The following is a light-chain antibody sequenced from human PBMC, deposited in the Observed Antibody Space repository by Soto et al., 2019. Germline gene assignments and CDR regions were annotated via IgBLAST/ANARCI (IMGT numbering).Light chain of an antibody. J-gene: IGLJ2*01. Sequence: QSALTQPASVSGSPGQSITISCTGTSSDVGGYDYVSWYQHHPGKAPKLMIYDVSNRPSGVSNRFSGSKSGNTASLTISGLQAADEADYYCSSYTSSSSVVFGGGTKVTVL. V-gene: IGLV2-14*03. CDR3: SSYTSSSSVV. CDR2: DVS. CDR1: SSDVGGYDY.